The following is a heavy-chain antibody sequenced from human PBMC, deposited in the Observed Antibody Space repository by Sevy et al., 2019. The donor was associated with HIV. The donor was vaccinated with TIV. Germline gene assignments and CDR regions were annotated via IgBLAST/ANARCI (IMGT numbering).Heavy chain of an antibody. J-gene: IGHJ6*02. Sequence: GGSLRLSCAASGFTFSSYGMHWVRQAPGKGLEWVAVIWYDGSNKYYADSVKGRFTISRDNSKNTLYLQMNSLRAEDTAVFYYARDDIPSGPIFGVVIAYCYGMDVWGQGTTVTVSS. V-gene: IGHV3-33*01. CDR1: GFTFSSYG. D-gene: IGHD3-3*01. CDR2: IWYDGSNK. CDR3: ARDDIPSGPIFGVVIAYCYGMDV.